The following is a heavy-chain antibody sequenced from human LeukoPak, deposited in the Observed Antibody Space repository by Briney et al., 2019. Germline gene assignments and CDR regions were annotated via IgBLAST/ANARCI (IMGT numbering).Heavy chain of an antibody. CDR2: VSSSTGNP. CDR1: GYSFTTLS. D-gene: IGHD2/OR15-2a*01. CDR3: ARDARMDY. V-gene: IGHV7-4-1*02. Sequence: ASVKLSCKASGYSFTTLSICWVRQAPGQGLEWMGWVSSSTGNPTYAQDFTGRFVFSVDTSVTTAYLQINNLKAEDTAVYYCARDARMDYWGQGTQVTVSS. J-gene: IGHJ4*02.